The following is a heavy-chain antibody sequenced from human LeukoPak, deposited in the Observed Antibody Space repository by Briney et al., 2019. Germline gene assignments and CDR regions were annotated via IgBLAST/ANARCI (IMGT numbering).Heavy chain of an antibody. J-gene: IGHJ5*02. CDR1: GFTFSSYS. V-gene: IGHV3-21*01. CDR2: ISSSSSYI. CDR3: ARGVSAAGIFNWFDP. D-gene: IGHD6-13*01. Sequence: AGGSLRLSCAASGFTFSSYSMNWVRQAPGKGLEWVSSISSSSSYIYYADSVKGRFTISRDNAKNSLYLQMNSLRAEDTAVYYCARGVSAAGIFNWFDPWGQGTLVTVSS.